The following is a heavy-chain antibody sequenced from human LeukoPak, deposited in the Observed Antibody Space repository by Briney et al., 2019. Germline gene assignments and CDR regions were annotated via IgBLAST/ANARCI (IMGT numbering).Heavy chain of an antibody. D-gene: IGHD4-17*01. CDR1: GFTFSSYE. CDR3: ARGHDYGRAFDI. CDR2: ISSSGSTI. Sequence: PGGSLRLSCAASGFTFSSYEMNWVRQAPGKGLEWVSYISSSGSTIYYADSVKGRFTISRDNAKNSLYLQMNSLRAEDTAVYYCARGHDYGRAFDIWGQGTMVTVSS. V-gene: IGHV3-48*03. J-gene: IGHJ3*02.